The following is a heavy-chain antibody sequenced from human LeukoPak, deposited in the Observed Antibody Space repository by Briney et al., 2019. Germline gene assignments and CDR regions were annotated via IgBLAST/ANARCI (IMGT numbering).Heavy chain of an antibody. Sequence: SETLSLTCAVYGGSFSGYHWTWIRQSPGKGLEWIGDINPSGSTYYNPSLKSRLTISVDTSKNQFSLKLRSVTAADTAVYYCARGRHDITMIVVVMTSFSYYLDVWGKGTTVTVS. J-gene: IGHJ6*03. CDR3: ARGRHDITMIVVVMTSFSYYLDV. CDR1: GGSFSGYH. CDR2: INPSGST. V-gene: IGHV4-34*01. D-gene: IGHD3-22*01.